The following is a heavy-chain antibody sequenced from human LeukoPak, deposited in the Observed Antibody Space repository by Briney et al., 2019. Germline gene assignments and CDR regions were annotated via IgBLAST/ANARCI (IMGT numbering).Heavy chain of an antibody. CDR2: INCGGGST. Sequence: PAGSLTLSCAASGFTFDDYTRHWVRQAPGKGLEWVSHINCGGGSTYYADSVKGRFTISRDNSKNSLYLQMNSLRTEDTALYYCAKDMIEGDSSNPDYWGQGTLVTVSS. CDR1: GFTFDDYT. V-gene: IGHV3-43*01. CDR3: AKDMIEGDSSNPDY. J-gene: IGHJ4*02. D-gene: IGHD3-16*01.